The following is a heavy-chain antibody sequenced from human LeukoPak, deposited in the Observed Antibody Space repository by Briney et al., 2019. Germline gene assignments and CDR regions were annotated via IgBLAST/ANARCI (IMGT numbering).Heavy chain of an antibody. D-gene: IGHD6-13*01. J-gene: IGHJ6*03. Sequence: PSETLSLTCTVSGGSINSYYWSWIRQPAGKGLEWIGRIYTSGSTNYNPSLKSRVTMSVDTSKNQFSLKLSSVTAADTAVYYCARGVAAAVGNYYYYYMDVWGKGTTVTISS. CDR2: IYTSGST. V-gene: IGHV4-4*07. CDR1: GGSINSYY. CDR3: ARGVAAAVGNYYYYYMDV.